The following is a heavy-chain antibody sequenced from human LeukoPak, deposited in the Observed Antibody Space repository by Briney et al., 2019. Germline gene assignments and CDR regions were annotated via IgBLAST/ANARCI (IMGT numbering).Heavy chain of an antibody. V-gene: IGHV4-59*01. D-gene: IGHD6-13*01. CDR1: GGSISSYY. Sequence: SETLSLTCTVSGGSISSYYWSWIRQPPGKGLEWNGYIYYSGSTNYNPSLKSRVTISVDTSKNQFSLKLSSVTAADTAVYYCAARRYSSSWYFGGEYFQHWGQGTLVTVSS. CDR3: AARRYSSSWYFGGEYFQH. CDR2: IYYSGST. J-gene: IGHJ1*01.